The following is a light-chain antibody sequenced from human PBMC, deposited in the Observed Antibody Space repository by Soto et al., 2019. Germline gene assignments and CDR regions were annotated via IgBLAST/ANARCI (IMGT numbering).Light chain of an antibody. J-gene: IGKJ1*01. CDR1: QSVDTTF. V-gene: IGKV3-20*01. CDR3: QQYMSSLT. CDR2: GAC. Sequence: EIVFTQSPGSLSLSPGQRATLSCRASQSVDTTFFAWYQKKPGQAPRLLIYGACKRATSIPDRFSGSGSETDFTFIISTLEAEDFAVYYCQQYMSSLTFGQGNKVEIK.